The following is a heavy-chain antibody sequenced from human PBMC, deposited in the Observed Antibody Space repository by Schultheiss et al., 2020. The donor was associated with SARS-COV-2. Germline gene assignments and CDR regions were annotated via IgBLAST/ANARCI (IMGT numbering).Heavy chain of an antibody. CDR1: GFTFSSYS. D-gene: IGHD5-24*01. J-gene: IGHJ5*02. Sequence: GGSLRLSCAASGFTFSSYSMNWVRQAPGKGLEWVSSSSSSSSYIYYADSVKGRFTISRDNSKNTLYMQMNSLRAEDTAVYYCARDAQRDGYNYGWFDPWGQGTLVTVSS. CDR2: SSSSSSYI. V-gene: IGHV3-21*01. CDR3: ARDAQRDGYNYGWFDP.